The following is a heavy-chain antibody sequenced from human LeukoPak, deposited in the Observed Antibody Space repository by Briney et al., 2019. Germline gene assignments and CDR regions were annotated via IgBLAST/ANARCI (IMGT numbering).Heavy chain of an antibody. J-gene: IGHJ5*02. CDR1: GYTFTGYY. V-gene: IGHV1-2*06. Sequence: ASVKVSCKASGYTFTGYYMHWVRQAPGQGLEWMGRINPNSGGTNYAQKFQGRVTMTRDTSISTAYMELSRLRSDDTAAYYCARDSHYCGGDCYPNWFDPWGQGTLVTVSS. D-gene: IGHD2-21*02. CDR2: INPNSGGT. CDR3: ARDSHYCGGDCYPNWFDP.